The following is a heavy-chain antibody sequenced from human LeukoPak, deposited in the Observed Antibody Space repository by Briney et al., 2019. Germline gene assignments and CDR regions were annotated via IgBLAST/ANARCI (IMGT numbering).Heavy chain of an antibody. Sequence: GGSLRLSCAASGFTFSDFYMSWIRQAPGKGLEWVSYISGSGNTIYYADSVKGRFTISRDNAKNSLYLQMNSLRAEDTAVYYCARNTYGSGSYYRYYYYYYMDVWGKGTTVTISS. D-gene: IGHD3-10*01. CDR3: ARNTYGSGSYYRYYYYYYMDV. CDR1: GFTFSDFY. CDR2: ISGSGNTI. J-gene: IGHJ6*03. V-gene: IGHV3-11*01.